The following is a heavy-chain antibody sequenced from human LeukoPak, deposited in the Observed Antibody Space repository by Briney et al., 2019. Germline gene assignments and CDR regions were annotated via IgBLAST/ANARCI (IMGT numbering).Heavy chain of an antibody. CDR3: ARGARPDGGSFPY. D-gene: IGHD2-15*01. CDR2: IYYSGST. J-gene: IGHJ4*02. CDR1: GGSISSYY. V-gene: IGHV4-59*01. Sequence: PSETLSLTCTVSGGSISSYYWSWIRQPPGKGLEWIGYIYYSGSTNYNPSLKSRVTISVDTSKNQFSLKLSSVTTADTAVYYCARGARPDGGSFPYWGQGTLVTVSS.